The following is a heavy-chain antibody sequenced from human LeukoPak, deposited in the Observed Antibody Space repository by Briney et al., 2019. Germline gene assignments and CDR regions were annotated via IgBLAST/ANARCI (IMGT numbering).Heavy chain of an antibody. CDR2: IYYSGST. V-gene: IGHV4-59*08. CDR3: AAGIQLWSSAGYFDY. Sequence: SETLSLTCTVSGGSISSYYWSWIRQPPGKGLEWIGYIYYSGSTNYNPSLKSRVTISVDTSKNQFSLKLSSVTAADTAVYYCAAGIQLWSSAGYFDYWGQGTLVTVSS. J-gene: IGHJ4*02. D-gene: IGHD5-18*01. CDR1: GGSISSYY.